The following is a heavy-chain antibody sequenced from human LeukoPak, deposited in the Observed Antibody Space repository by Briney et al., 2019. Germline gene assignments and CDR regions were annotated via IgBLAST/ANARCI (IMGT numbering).Heavy chain of an antibody. V-gene: IGHV1-8*01. D-gene: IGHD3-10*01. CDR1: GYTFTSYD. Sequence: VASVKVSCKASGYTFTSYDINWVRQATGQGLEWMGWMNPNSGNTGYAQKFQGRVTMTRNTSISTAYMELSNLRSEDTAVYYCARKLLVRGVIQPWGQGTLVTVSS. J-gene: IGHJ5*02. CDR2: MNPNSGNT. CDR3: ARKLLVRGVIQP.